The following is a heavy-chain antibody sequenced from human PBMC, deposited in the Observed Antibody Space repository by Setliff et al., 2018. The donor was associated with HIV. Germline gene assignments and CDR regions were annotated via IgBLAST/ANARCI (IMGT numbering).Heavy chain of an antibody. CDR3: ARGDTYYHDSSGGSCYRAPYAFDI. V-gene: IGHV4-61*09. CDR2: VYTSGSTSGST. J-gene: IGHJ3*02. D-gene: IGHD2-15*01. CDR1: DASISVGTYY. Sequence: SETLSLTCSVSDASISVGTYYWSWIRQPAGKGLEWIGHVYTSGSTSGSTNYNPSLKSRVTISVDMSKNQFSLKLNSVTAADTAVYHCARGDTYYHDSSGGSCYRAPYAFDIWGQGTMVTVSS.